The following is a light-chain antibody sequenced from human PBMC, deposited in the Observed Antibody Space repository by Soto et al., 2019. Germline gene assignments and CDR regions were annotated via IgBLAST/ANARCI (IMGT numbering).Light chain of an antibody. J-gene: IGKJ1*01. V-gene: IGKV1-5*03. CDR3: QQYDTYSRT. CDR2: EGS. CDR1: QSVSQW. Sequence: DIPMTQSPSALPASVGDRVTITCRASQSVSQWLAWYRQKPGEAPKLLIYEGSNLERGVPSRFSGSGPGTEFTLTISSLQPDDFATFYCQQYDTYSRTFGQGTKVEVK.